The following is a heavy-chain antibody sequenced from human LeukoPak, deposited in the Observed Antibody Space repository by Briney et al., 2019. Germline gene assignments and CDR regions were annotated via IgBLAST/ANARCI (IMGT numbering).Heavy chain of an antibody. CDR2: ISWNSGSI. D-gene: IGHD2-15*01. CDR3: AKVQPTYYCSGGSCPFDY. Sequence: GGSLRLSCAASGFTFDDYAMHWVRQAPGKGLEWVSGISWNSGSIGYADSVKGRFTISRDSAKNSLYLQMNSLRAEDTALYYCAKVQPTYYCSGGSCPFDYWGQRTLVTVSS. CDR1: GFTFDDYA. V-gene: IGHV3-9*01. J-gene: IGHJ4*02.